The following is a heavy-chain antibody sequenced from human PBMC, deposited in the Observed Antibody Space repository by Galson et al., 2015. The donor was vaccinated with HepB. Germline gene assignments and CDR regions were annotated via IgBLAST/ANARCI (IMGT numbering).Heavy chain of an antibody. J-gene: IGHJ6*02. Sequence: SVKVSCKASGYTFTSYAMHWVRQAPGQRLEWMGWINAGNGNTKYSQKFQGRVTITRDTSASTAYMELSSLRSEDTAVYYCARDFGRYGGNSGYYYYGMDVWGQGTTVTVSS. CDR1: GYTFTSYA. V-gene: IGHV1-3*01. D-gene: IGHD4-23*01. CDR3: ARDFGRYGGNSGYYYYGMDV. CDR2: INAGNGNT.